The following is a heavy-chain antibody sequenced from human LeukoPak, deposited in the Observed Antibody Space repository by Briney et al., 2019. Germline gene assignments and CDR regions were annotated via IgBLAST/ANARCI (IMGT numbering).Heavy chain of an antibody. CDR1: GYTLTELS. D-gene: IGHD3-22*01. Sequence: ASVKLSCKVSGYTLTELSMHWVRHAPGKGLEWMGGFYPEDGETIYAQKFQGRVTMTEDTSTDTAYMELSSLRSEDTAVYYCATDVEGLTMIVDWGQGTLVTVSS. V-gene: IGHV1-24*01. J-gene: IGHJ4*02. CDR3: ATDVEGLTMIVD. CDR2: FYPEDGET.